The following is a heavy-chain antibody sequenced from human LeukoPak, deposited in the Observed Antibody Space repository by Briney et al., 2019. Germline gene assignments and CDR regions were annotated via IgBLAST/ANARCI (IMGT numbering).Heavy chain of an antibody. D-gene: IGHD2-2*01. CDR3: ARSCSSTSCFDY. V-gene: IGHV1-2*06. J-gene: IGHJ4*02. CDR1: GYTFTGYY. Sequence: GASVKVSCKASGYTFTGYYMHWVRQAPGQGPEWMGRINPNSGGTNYAQKFQGRVTMTRDTSISTAYMELSRLRSDDTAVYYCARSCSSTSCFDYWGQGTLVTVSS. CDR2: INPNSGGT.